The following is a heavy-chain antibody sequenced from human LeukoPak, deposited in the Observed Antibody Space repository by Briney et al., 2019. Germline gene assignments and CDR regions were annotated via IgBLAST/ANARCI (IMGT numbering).Heavy chain of an antibody. Sequence: SETLSLTCTVSGGSISSYYWSWIRQPAGKGLEWIGRIYTIGNTNYNPSLKGRVTMSLDTSKNQFSLKLTSVTAADTAVYYCAREIEDQLLSKPDWLDPWGQGTLVTVSS. CDR1: GGSISSYY. J-gene: IGHJ5*02. D-gene: IGHD2-2*01. CDR3: AREIEDQLLSKPDWLDP. V-gene: IGHV4-4*07. CDR2: IYTIGNT.